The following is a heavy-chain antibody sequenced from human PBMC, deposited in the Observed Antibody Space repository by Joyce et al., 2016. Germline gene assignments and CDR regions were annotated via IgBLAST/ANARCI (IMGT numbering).Heavy chain of an antibody. J-gene: IGHJ5*02. D-gene: IGHD6-6*01. Sequence: EVQLVESGGGLVQPGGSLRLSCAASGFSFSGYWIHWVCQAPGKGLVRVARMNTDGSRTRFADSVKGRFTISGDNAKNTLYLQRNSLRAEDTAVYYCVRGISARPGGPNWFDPWGQGTLVTVSS. CDR2: MNTDGSRT. CDR1: GFSFSGYW. CDR3: VRGISARPGGPNWFDP. V-gene: IGHV3-74*01.